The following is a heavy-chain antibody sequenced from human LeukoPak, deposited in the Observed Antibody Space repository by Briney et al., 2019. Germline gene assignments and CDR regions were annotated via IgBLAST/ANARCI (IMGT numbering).Heavy chain of an antibody. D-gene: IGHD3-22*01. V-gene: IGHV5-51*01. CDR3: ARLTYYYDSSGYYPFDY. CDR2: IYPRNSDT. Sequence: GESLKISCTGSGYSFTNYWIGWVRQMPGKGLEWMGIIYPRNSDTRYSPSFQGQVTISVDKSISTAYLQWRSLKASDTGMYYCARLTYYYDSSGYYPFDYWGQGTLVTVSS. CDR1: GYSFTNYW. J-gene: IGHJ4*02.